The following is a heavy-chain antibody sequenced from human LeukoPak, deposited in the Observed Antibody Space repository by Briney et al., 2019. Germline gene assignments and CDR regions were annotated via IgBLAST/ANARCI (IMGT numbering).Heavy chain of an antibody. CDR1: GFTFDDYA. V-gene: IGHV3-20*04. J-gene: IGHJ4*02. CDR2: INWNGGYI. Sequence: GGSLRLSCAASGFTFDDYAMHWVRQAPGKGLEWVSNINWNGGYIGYAESVKGRFTISRDNAKNSLYLQMNSLRAEDTAVYYCARGLMGGYPRFDHWGQGTLVTVSS. D-gene: IGHD2-8*01. CDR3: ARGLMGGYPRFDH.